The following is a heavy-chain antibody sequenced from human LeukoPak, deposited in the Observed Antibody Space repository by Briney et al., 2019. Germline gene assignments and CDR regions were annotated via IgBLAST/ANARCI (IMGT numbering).Heavy chain of an antibody. CDR3: AKVFDSSGYYFDY. D-gene: IGHD3-22*01. Sequence: GGSLRLSCAASGFTFSSYAMSWVRQAPGKGLEWVSAISGSGGSTYYADSVKGRFTISRDNSKNTLYLQMNSLRAEGTAVYYCAKVFDSSGYYFDYWGQGTLVTVSS. J-gene: IGHJ4*02. CDR2: ISGSGGST. V-gene: IGHV3-23*01. CDR1: GFTFSSYA.